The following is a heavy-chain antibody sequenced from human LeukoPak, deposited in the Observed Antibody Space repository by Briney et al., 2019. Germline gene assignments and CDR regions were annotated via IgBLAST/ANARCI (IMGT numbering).Heavy chain of an antibody. CDR3: ASNPPNTGDFYY. Sequence: ASVKVSCKPSGYTFTNLDINWLRQAPGQGLEWMGWMSPNSGDTGYAQKFQGRVSMTRDIFKSTAYMELGSLRSEDTAIYYCASNPPNTGDFYYWGLGTLVTVSS. CDR2: MSPNSGDT. D-gene: IGHD1-1*01. V-gene: IGHV1-8*01. CDR1: GYTFTNLD. J-gene: IGHJ4*02.